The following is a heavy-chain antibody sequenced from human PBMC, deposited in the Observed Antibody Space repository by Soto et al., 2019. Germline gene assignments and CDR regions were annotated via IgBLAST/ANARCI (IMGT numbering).Heavy chain of an antibody. D-gene: IGHD6-13*01. CDR3: ARDLPTGSSWPNPFDY. CDR2: FFHSGST. V-gene: IGHV4-39*02. Sequence: PSETLSLTCTVSGGSFLTSSYYWGWIRQPPGKGLEWIGTFFHSGSTDHNPSLKSRVTVSMDTSKNQFSLKLTSVTAADTAVYYCARDLPTGSSWPNPFDYWGQGTLVTVSS. CDR1: GGSFLTSSYY. J-gene: IGHJ4*02.